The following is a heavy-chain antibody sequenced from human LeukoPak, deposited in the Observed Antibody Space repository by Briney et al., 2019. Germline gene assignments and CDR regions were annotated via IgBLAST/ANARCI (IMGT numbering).Heavy chain of an antibody. CDR1: GYSFTSYW. V-gene: IGHV5-51*01. J-gene: IGHJ4*02. CDR2: IYPGDSDT. CDR3: ARASSIWFGDQYFDY. Sequence: GESLKISCKGSGYSFTSYWIGWVRQMPGKGLEWMGIIYPGDSDTRYSPSFQGQVTISADKSISTAYLQWSSLKASDTAMYYSARASSIWFGDQYFDYWGQGTLVTVSS. D-gene: IGHD3-10*01.